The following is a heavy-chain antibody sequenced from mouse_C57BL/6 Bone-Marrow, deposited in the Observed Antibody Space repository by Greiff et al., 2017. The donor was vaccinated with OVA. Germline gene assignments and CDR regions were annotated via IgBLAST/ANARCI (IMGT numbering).Heavy chain of an antibody. CDR1: GYTFTSYW. Sequence: VQLQQPGAELVKPGASVKLSCKASGYTFTSYWMHWVKQRSGQGLEWIGMIHPNSGSTNYNEKFKSKATLTVDKSSSTAYMQLSSLTSEDSAVYYCASQGLGYLYAIDYCGQGTAVTVSS. CDR2: IHPNSGST. CDR3: ASQGLGYLYAIDY. V-gene: IGHV1-64*01. D-gene: IGHD3-1*01. J-gene: IGHJ4*01.